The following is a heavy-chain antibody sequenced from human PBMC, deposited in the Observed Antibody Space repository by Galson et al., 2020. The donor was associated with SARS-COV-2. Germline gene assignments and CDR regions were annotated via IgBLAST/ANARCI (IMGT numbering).Heavy chain of an antibody. Sequence: HGESLKISCKGSGYTFTNYWISWVRQVPGKGLEWMGKIDPDGSSTKYSPSLQGHVTMSVDKSIDTAYLQWGSLRASDTAMYYCARHSGSYPSNNWGQGTLVTVSS. J-gene: IGHJ4*02. V-gene: IGHV5-10-1*01. CDR3: ARHSGSYPSNN. CDR2: IDPDGSST. CDR1: GYTFTNYW. D-gene: IGHD1-26*01.